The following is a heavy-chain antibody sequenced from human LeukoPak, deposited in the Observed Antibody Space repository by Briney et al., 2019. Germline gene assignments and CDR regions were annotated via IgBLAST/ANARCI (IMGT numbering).Heavy chain of an antibody. D-gene: IGHD6-13*01. V-gene: IGHV4-59*12. Sequence: SETLSLACTVSGGSITTYYWSWIRQPPGKGLEWIGYIYYSRGTMYNPSLKSRVTISIDTSKSQLSLKVNSVTAADTAVYYCARDRYSSSYFDYWGQGTLVTVSS. CDR2: IYYSRGT. CDR3: ARDRYSSSYFDY. CDR1: GGSITTYY. J-gene: IGHJ4*02.